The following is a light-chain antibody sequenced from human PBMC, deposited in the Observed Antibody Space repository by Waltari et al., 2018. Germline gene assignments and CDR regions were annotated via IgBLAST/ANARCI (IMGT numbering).Light chain of an antibody. Sequence: QSVLTQPPSASGTPGQRVPISCSGSYSNLGHNSVNWYQQVPGTAPKLLIYNNDRRPSGVPDRFSGSKSGTSASLAISGLQSEDEADYYCAAWDDSLNGVFGGGTKLTVL. J-gene: IGLJ3*02. CDR2: NND. CDR1: YSNLGHNS. V-gene: IGLV1-44*01. CDR3: AAWDDSLNGV.